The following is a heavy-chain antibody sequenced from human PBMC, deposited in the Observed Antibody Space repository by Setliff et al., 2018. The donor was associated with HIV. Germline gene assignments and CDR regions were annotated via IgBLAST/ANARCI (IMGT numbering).Heavy chain of an antibody. CDR2: IYHSGTT. D-gene: IGHD4-4*01. J-gene: IGHJ6*03. CDR1: GFSIDSAYY. CDR3: ARLDYSNYYSYYIDV. V-gene: IGHV4-38-2*01. Sequence: SETLSLTCAVSGFSIDSAYYWAWIRQPPGKGLEWIGSIYHSGTTYYNPSLKSRVAISIDTSKNQFSLKVTSVTAADTAVYYCARLDYSNYYSYYIDVWGEGTMVTVSS.